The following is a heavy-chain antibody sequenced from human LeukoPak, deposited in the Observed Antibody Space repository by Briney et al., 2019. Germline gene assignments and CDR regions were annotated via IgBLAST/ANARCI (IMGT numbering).Heavy chain of an antibody. D-gene: IGHD5-12*01. CDR3: ATLARYAFDI. V-gene: IGHV3-53*01. J-gene: IGHJ3*02. CDR1: GLTVSSKD. CDR2: IYSGGST. Sequence: PGGSLRLSCAASGLTVSSKDMSWVRQAPGKGLEWVSVIYSGGSTYYADPVKGRFTISRDNSKNTLYLQMNSLRAEDTAVYYCATLARYAFDIWGQGTMVTVSS.